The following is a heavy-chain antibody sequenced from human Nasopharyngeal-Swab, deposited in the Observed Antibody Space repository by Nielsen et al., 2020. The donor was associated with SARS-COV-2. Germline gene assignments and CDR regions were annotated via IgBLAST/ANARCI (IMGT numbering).Heavy chain of an antibody. CDR1: GYNLLYYW. J-gene: IGHJ4*02. CDR3: ARVCWTGNYRGQLDS. D-gene: IGHD3/OR15-3a*01. CDR2: FYLGYSDT. Sequence: GESLKLSCKFSGYNLLYYWLGLVRQMPGKGPEWIWIFYLGYSDTRFSPSFEGQVTMSVDRSISTVYLQWSSLKYSDSAMYYCARVCWTGNYRGQLDSWGQGTLVTVSS. V-gene: IGHV5-51*01.